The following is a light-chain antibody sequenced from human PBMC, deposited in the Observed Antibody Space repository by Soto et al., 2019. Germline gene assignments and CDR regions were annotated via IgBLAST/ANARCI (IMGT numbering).Light chain of an antibody. Sequence: QSALTQPPSASGSPGQSVTISCTGSSSDVGGYNYVSWYQQHPGKAPKLMSYEVSKRPSGVPDRFAGSKSGHTASLTVSGLQAEDEADYYCSSYAGSNTVVFGGGTKVTV. CDR3: SSYAGSNTVV. J-gene: IGLJ2*01. CDR2: EVS. CDR1: SSDVGGYNY. V-gene: IGLV2-8*01.